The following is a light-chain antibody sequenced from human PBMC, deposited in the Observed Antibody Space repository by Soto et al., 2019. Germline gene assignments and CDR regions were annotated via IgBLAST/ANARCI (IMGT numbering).Light chain of an antibody. Sequence: EIVLTQSPGTLSLSPGERATLSCRASQSVSSSYLAWYQQKPGQAPRLLIYGASSRATGIPDRFSGSGSGTDFTLTISRLEPEDLAGYYCQQWWTFGQGTKLEIK. V-gene: IGKV3-20*01. CDR1: QSVSSSY. CDR3: QQWWT. CDR2: GAS. J-gene: IGKJ2*02.